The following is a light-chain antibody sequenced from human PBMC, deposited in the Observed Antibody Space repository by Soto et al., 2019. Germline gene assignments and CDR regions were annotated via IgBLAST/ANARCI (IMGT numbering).Light chain of an antibody. CDR1: QSVSNSY. CDR3: QQYGSSGT. V-gene: IGKV3-20*01. CDR2: GAS. Sequence: IVLTQSPGTLSLSPGERATLSRRASQSVSNSYLAWYQQKPGQXXXLXXXGASNRATGIPDRFSGSGSGTDFTLTISRLEPEDFAVYYCQQYGSSGTFGQGTKVDIK. J-gene: IGKJ1*01.